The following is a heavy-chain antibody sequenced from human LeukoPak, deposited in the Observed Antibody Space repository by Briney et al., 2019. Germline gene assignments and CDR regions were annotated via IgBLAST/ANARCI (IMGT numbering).Heavy chain of an antibody. CDR3: ARGANYYGSGSYFCGRGRCYGMDV. D-gene: IGHD3-10*01. CDR1: GGSISSYY. J-gene: IGHJ6*02. V-gene: IGHV4-4*09. CDR2: IYTSGST. Sequence: PSETLSLTCTVSGGSISSYYWSWIRQPPGKGLEWIGYIYTSGSTNYNPSLKSRVTISVDTSKNQFSLKLSSVTAADTAVYYCARGANYYGSGSYFCGRGRCYGMDVWGQGTTVTVSS.